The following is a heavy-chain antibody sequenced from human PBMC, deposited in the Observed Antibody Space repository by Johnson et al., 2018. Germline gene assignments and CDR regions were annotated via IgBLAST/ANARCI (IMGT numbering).Heavy chain of an antibody. V-gene: IGHV1-69*01. CDR2: IIPIFGTT. Sequence: QVQLVESGAEVKKPGSSVKVSCKASGGTFSSYAISWVRQAPGQGLEWMGGIIPIFGTTNYAQKFHGRVPITADESPSTAYMELSSLRSEDTAVYYCARDTYYYDSSGYYIGCDAFDIWGQGTMVPVSS. CDR3: ARDTYYYDSSGYYIGCDAFDI. CDR1: GGTFSSYA. D-gene: IGHD3-22*01. J-gene: IGHJ3*02.